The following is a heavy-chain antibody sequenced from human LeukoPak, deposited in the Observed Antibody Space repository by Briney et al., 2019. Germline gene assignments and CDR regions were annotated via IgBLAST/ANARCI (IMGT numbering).Heavy chain of an antibody. D-gene: IGHD3-10*01. J-gene: IGHJ4*02. CDR3: ARGVRSYYGSGSETAQGN. CDR1: GFTFSSYS. V-gene: IGHV3-21*01. Sequence: GGSLRLSCAASGFTFSSYSMNWVRQAPGKGLEWVSSISSSSNYIHYADSVKGRFTTSKDDAKNSLYLQMNSLRAEDTAVYYCARGVRSYYGSGSETAQGNWGQGSLVTVSS. CDR2: ISSSSNYI.